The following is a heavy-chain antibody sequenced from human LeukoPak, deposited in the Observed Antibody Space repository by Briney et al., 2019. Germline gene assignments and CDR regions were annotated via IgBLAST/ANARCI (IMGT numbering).Heavy chain of an antibody. J-gene: IGHJ6*02. CDR1: GGSISSYY. CDR3: ARDRMAYCYYYYGMDV. CDR2: IYPSGSN. D-gene: IGHD2-8*01. Sequence: SSETLSLTCTVSGGSISSYYWSWIRQPAGKGLEWIGLIYPSGSNNYNPSLKSRVTMSVNTSKNQFSLKLSSVTAADTAVYYCARDRMAYCYYYYGMDVWGQGTTVTVSS. V-gene: IGHV4-4*07.